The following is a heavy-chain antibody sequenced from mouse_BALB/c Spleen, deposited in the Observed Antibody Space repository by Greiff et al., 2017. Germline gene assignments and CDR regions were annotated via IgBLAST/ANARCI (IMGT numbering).Heavy chain of an antibody. J-gene: IGHJ4*01. CDR1: GYTFTSYT. CDR2: INPSSGYT. CDR3: AREYYDYAMDY. D-gene: IGHD1-1*02. Sequence: QVQLKQSAAELARPGASVKMSCKASGYTFTSYTMHWVKQRPGQGLEWIGYINPSSGYTEYNQKFKDKTTLTADKSSSTAYMQLSSLTSEDSAVYYCAREYYDYAMDYWGQGTSVTVSS. V-gene: IGHV1-4*02.